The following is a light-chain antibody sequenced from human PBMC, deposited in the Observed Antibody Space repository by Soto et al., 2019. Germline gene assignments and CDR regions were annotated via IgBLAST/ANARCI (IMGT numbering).Light chain of an antibody. CDR2: EAS. V-gene: IGKV3-11*01. Sequence: EIVLTQSPATLSASPGERATLSCRASQTVGVRLAWYQRKPGQAPRLLIYEASNRAAGIPARFSASGSGTDFTLTISDVQPEDFALYYCHQRQSWPRTFGQGTKVDIK. CDR3: HQRQSWPRT. J-gene: IGKJ1*01. CDR1: QTVGVR.